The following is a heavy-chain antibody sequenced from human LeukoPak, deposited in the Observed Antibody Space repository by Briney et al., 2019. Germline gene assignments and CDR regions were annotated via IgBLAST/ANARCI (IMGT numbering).Heavy chain of an antibody. CDR1: GFTVSNYA. J-gene: IGHJ5*02. Sequence: PGGSLRLSCGASGFTVSNYAMSWARQAPGKGLEWVSAISGGRDNTFYADSVKGRFIISRDNSKNTLYLQMNSLRAEGTAVYNCAARGSHSGSYAWGQGTLVTVSS. CDR2: ISGGRDNT. D-gene: IGHD1-26*01. CDR3: AARGSHSGSYA. V-gene: IGHV3-23*01.